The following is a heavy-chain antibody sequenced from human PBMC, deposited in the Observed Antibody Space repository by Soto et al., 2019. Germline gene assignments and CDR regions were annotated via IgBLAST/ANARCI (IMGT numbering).Heavy chain of an antibody. J-gene: IGHJ4*02. V-gene: IGHV3-49*03. D-gene: IGHD6-19*01. CDR1: GFSFGDYA. Sequence: GGSLRLSCTASGFSFGDYAMSWFRQAPGKGLEWVGFIRSKAYGGTTEYAASVKGRFTISRDDSKSIAYLQMNSLKTEDTAVYYCTNGYSSGWYVSKGDFDYWGQGTLVTVSS. CDR2: IRSKAYGGTT. CDR3: TNGYSSGWYVSKGDFDY.